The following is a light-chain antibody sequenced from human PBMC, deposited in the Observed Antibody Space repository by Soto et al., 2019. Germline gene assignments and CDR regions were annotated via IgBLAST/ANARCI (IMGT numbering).Light chain of an antibody. Sequence: QSALTQPASVSGSPGQSITISCTGAHSDIGGWNYVSWYQQYPGKAPKVIIYEVNYRPSGVSYRFSGSKSGNTASLTISGLQAEDEADYYCSSFSSGTTLFVFGGGTKLTVL. V-gene: IGLV2-14*01. CDR3: SSFSSGTTLFV. J-gene: IGLJ1*01. CDR2: EVN. CDR1: HSDIGGWNY.